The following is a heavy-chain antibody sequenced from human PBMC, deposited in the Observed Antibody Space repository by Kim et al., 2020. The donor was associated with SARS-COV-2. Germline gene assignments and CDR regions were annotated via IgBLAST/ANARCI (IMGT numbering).Heavy chain of an antibody. D-gene: IGHD6-13*01. CDR3: ARGGWSSSWYLVNWYFDL. CDR2: ISYDGSNK. J-gene: IGHJ2*01. Sequence: GGSLRLSCAASGFTFSSYAMHWVRQAPGKGLEWVAVISYDGSNKYYADSVKGQFTISRDNSKNTLYLQMNSLRAEDTAVYYCARGGWSSSWYLVNWYFDL. CDR1: GFTFSSYA. V-gene: IGHV3-30*04.